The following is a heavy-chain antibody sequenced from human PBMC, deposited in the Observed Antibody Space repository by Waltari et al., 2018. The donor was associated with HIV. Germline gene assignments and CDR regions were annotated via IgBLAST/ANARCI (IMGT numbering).Heavy chain of an antibody. J-gene: IGHJ1*01. CDR1: GYTFTSYY. CDR3: ARSYSSSWYSDEYFQY. Sequence: QVHLVQSGAEVKKPGASVKVSCKASGYTFTSYYLHWVRQAPGLGLEWMGIINPSGGSTRYAQKFQGRVTMTRDTSTSTVYMELSSLRSEDTAVYYCARSYSSSWYSDEYFQYWGQGTLVTVSS. V-gene: IGHV1-46*01. CDR2: INPSGGST. D-gene: IGHD6-13*01.